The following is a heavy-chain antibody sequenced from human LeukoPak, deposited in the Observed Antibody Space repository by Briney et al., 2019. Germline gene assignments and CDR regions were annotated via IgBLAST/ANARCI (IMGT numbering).Heavy chain of an antibody. Sequence: RPGGSLRLSCAASGFTFSSYAMSRVRQAPGKGLEWVSYISSSSSTIYYADSVKGRFTISRDNSKNTLYLQMNSLRAEDTAVYYCAKGGVSFAKDWGQGTLVTVSS. J-gene: IGHJ4*02. CDR2: ISSSSSTI. D-gene: IGHD3-16*01. CDR1: GFTFSSYA. CDR3: AKGGVSFAKD. V-gene: IGHV3-23*01.